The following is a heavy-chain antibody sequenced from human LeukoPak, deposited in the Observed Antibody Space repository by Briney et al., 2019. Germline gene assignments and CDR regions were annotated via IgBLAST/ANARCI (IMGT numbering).Heavy chain of an antibody. Sequence: GGSLRLSCAASGFTFSSYAMSWVRQAPGKGLEWVSAISGSGGSTYYADSVKGRFTISRDNSKNTLYLQMNSLRAEDTAVYYCAKVSGSSSWYNFYYFDYWGQGTLVTVSS. J-gene: IGHJ4*02. CDR1: GFTFSSYA. D-gene: IGHD6-13*01. CDR2: ISGSGGST. CDR3: AKVSGSSSWYNFYYFDY. V-gene: IGHV3-23*01.